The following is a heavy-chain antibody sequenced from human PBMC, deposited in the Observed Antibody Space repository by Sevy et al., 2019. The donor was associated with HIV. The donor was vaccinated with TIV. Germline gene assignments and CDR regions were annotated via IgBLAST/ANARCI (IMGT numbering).Heavy chain of an antibody. CDR3: TREGGWTLNGYYDPKNDAFDI. D-gene: IGHD3-3*01. CDR2: IRSKAYGGTT. Sequence: GGSLRLSCTASGFTFGDYAMSWFRQAPGKGLEWVGFIRSKAYGGTTEYAASVKGRFTISRDDSKSIAYLQMNSLKTEDTAVYYCTREGGWTLNGYYDPKNDAFDIWGQGTMVTVSS. V-gene: IGHV3-49*03. J-gene: IGHJ3*02. CDR1: GFTFGDYA.